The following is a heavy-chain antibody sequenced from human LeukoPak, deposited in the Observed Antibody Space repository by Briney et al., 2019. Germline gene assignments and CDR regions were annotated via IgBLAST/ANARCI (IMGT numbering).Heavy chain of an antibody. V-gene: IGHV3-23*01. CDR3: AKGVVVPRNFDY. CDR2: ISGSGGST. D-gene: IGHD2-21*01. J-gene: IGHJ4*02. CDR1: GFTFSSYA. Sequence: GGSLRLSCAASGFTFSSYAMSWVRQAPGKGLEWVSAISGSGGSTYYADSVKGRCTISRDNSKNTLYLQMNSLRAEDTAVYYCAKGVVVPRNFDYWGQGTLVTVSS.